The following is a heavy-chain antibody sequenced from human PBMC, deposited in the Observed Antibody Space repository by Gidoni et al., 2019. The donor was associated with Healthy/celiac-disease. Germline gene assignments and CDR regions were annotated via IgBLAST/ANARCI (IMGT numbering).Heavy chain of an antibody. Sequence: EVQLLESGGGLVQPGGSLRLSCAASGFTFSSYAMRWVRQAPGKGLEWVSAISGSGGSTYYADSVKGRFTISRDNSKNTLYLQMNSLRAEDTAVYYCASLNIVGAPFYGSGSYYPFDYWGQGTLVTVSS. D-gene: IGHD3-10*01. J-gene: IGHJ4*02. CDR2: ISGSGGST. CDR1: GFTFSSYA. V-gene: IGHV3-23*01. CDR3: ASLNIVGAPFYGSGSYYPFDY.